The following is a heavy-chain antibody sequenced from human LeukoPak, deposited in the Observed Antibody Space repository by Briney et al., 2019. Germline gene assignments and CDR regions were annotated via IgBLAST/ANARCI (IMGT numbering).Heavy chain of an antibody. CDR3: ATDPFWSCYPI. CDR2: VTGSGGGT. CDR1: GFTFSSYA. D-gene: IGHD3-3*01. V-gene: IGHV3-23*01. Sequence: GGSLRLSCAASGFTFSSYAMSWVRQAPGKGLEWVSTVTGSGGGTYYPDSVKGRFTISRDNSKNTVYLQMNSLRAEDTAVYYCATDPFWSCYPIWGQGTLVTVSS. J-gene: IGHJ4*02.